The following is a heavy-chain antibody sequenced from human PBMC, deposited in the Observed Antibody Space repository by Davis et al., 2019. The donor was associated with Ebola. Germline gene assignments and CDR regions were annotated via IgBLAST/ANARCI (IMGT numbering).Heavy chain of an antibody. CDR3: ARVRSGSYWRYFDY. CDR2: INSDGSST. CDR1: GFTFSSYG. D-gene: IGHD1-26*01. J-gene: IGHJ4*02. Sequence: HTGGSLRLSCGTSGFTFSSYGMNWARQAPGKGLVWVSRINSDGSSTSYADSVKGRFTISRDNAKNTLYLQMNSLRAEDTAVYYCARVRSGSYWRYFDYWGQGTLVTVSS. V-gene: IGHV3-74*01.